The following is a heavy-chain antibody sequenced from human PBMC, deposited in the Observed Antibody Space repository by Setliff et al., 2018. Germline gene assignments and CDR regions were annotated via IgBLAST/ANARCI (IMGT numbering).Heavy chain of an antibody. CDR2: IYWDDDK. J-gene: IGHJ3*02. CDR1: GFSLSTSGVG. CDR3: ARTGDSSGYYPLGGAFDI. Sequence: SGPTLVNPTQTLTLTCTFSGFSLSTSGVGVGWIRQPPGKALEWLALIYWDDDKRYSPSLKTRLTISKDTSKNQVVLTMTNMDPVDTATYYCARTGDSSGYYPLGGAFDIWGQGTMVTVSS. D-gene: IGHD3-22*01. V-gene: IGHV2-5*02.